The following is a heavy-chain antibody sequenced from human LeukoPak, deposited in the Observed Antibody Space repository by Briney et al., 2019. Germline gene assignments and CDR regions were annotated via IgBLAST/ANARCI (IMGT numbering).Heavy chain of an antibody. V-gene: IGHV4-39*07. Sequence: SETLSLTCIVSGDSITSGSYYWGWIRQPPGKGLEWIGSIYHSGSTYYNPSLKSRVTISVDTSKNQFSLKLNSVTAADTAVYYCARAGDRIAAAGTFDYWGQGTLVTVSS. CDR3: ARAGDRIAAAGTFDY. J-gene: IGHJ4*02. D-gene: IGHD6-13*01. CDR2: IYHSGST. CDR1: GDSITSGSYY.